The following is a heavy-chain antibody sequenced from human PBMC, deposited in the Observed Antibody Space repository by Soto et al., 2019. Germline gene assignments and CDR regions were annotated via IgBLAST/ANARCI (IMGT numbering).Heavy chain of an antibody. CDR2: IYYSGST. V-gene: IGHV4-31*03. D-gene: IGHD2-21*02. CDR3: ARSRGTATYPHDFQP. CDR1: GGSISSGDYY. J-gene: IGHJ1*01. Sequence: QVQLQESGPGLVKPSQTLSLTCTASGGSISSGDYYWSWMRQHPGKGLEWIGYIYYSGSTYYNPSLRSRFTISVDTSNNHFSLKVRSVTAANTAVYYCARSRGTATYPHDFQPWGQGTLVTVSS.